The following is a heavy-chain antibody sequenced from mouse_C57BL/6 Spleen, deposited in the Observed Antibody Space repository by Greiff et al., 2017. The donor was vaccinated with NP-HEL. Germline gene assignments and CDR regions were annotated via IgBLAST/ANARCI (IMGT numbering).Heavy chain of an antibody. D-gene: IGHD2-4*01. V-gene: IGHV10-3*01. Sequence: EVQLVESGGGLVQPKGSLKLSCAASGFTFNTYAMHWVRQAPGKGLEWVALIRSKSSNYATYYADSVKDRFTISRDDSQSMLYLQMNNLKTEDTAMYYCVMGYDYDWFAYWGQGTLVTVSA. CDR3: VMGYDYDWFAY. CDR2: IRSKSSNYAT. J-gene: IGHJ3*01. CDR1: GFTFNTYA.